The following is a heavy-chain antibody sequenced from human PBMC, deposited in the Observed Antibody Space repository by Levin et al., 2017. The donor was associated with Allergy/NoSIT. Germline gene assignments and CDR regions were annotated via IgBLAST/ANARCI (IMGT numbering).Heavy chain of an antibody. Sequence: AGGSLRLSCAASGFTFSSYAMSWVRQAPGKGLEWVSAISGSGGSTYYADSVKGRFTISRDNSKNTLYLQMNSLRAEDTAVYYCAKDPYYYDSSGYRPPHYYGMDVWGQGTTVTVSS. D-gene: IGHD3-22*01. CDR2: ISGSGGST. V-gene: IGHV3-23*01. J-gene: IGHJ6*02. CDR3: AKDPYYYDSSGYRPPHYYGMDV. CDR1: GFTFSSYA.